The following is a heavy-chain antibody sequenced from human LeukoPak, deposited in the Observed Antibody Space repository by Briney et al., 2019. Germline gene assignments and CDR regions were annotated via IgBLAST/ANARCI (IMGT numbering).Heavy chain of an antibody. CDR2: IKGKSDDEAT. Sequence: GGSLRLSCTASGFSFSNAYMSWVRQAPGKGLEWVGRIKGKSDDEATEYAAPVRGRFTLSRDDSKSTVYLQMSSLKTEDTAVYHCTFRGPLGYSSNWYYNFWGQGTLVTVSS. J-gene: IGHJ4*02. CDR1: GFSFSNAY. V-gene: IGHV3-15*01. D-gene: IGHD6-13*01. CDR3: TFRGPLGYSSNWYYNF.